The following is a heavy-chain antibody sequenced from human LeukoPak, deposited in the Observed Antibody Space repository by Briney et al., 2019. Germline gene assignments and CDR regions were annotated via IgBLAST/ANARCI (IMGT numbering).Heavy chain of an antibody. Sequence: TGGSLRLSCAASGFTFSSYTMNWVRQAPGKGLEWVSSISTSSSYIYYADSLKGRFTISRDNSKNTLYLQMNSLRAEDTAVYYCAGAVAGFDYWGQGTLVTVSS. CDR3: AGAVAGFDY. CDR1: GFTFSSYT. V-gene: IGHV3-21*01. D-gene: IGHD6-19*01. J-gene: IGHJ4*02. CDR2: ISTSSSYI.